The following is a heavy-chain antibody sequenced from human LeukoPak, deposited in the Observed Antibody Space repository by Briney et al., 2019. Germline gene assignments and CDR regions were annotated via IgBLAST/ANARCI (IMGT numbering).Heavy chain of an antibody. V-gene: IGHV4-59*08. CDR2: IFYSGST. CDR1: GGSISSYY. Sequence: PSETLSLTCTVSGGSISSYYWSWIRQPPGKGLEWIGYIFYSGSTNYNPSLESRVTMSVDTSKNQFSLKLRSVTAADTAVYYCASARGYSSSWYEGGAFDIWGQGTMVTVSS. J-gene: IGHJ3*02. D-gene: IGHD6-13*01. CDR3: ASARGYSSSWYEGGAFDI.